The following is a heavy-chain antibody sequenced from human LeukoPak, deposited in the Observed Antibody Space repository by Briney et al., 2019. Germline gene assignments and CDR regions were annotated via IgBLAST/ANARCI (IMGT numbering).Heavy chain of an antibody. Sequence: SQTLSLTCTVSGGSISSGDYYWSWIRQPPGKGLEWIGYIYYSGSTYYNPSHKSRVTISVDTSKNQFSLKLSSVTAADTAVYYCARLHTYYDFWSGYSVDYWGQGTLVTVS. CDR1: GGSISSGDYY. D-gene: IGHD3-3*01. CDR2: IYYSGST. J-gene: IGHJ4*02. V-gene: IGHV4-30-4*08. CDR3: ARLHTYYDFWSGYSVDY.